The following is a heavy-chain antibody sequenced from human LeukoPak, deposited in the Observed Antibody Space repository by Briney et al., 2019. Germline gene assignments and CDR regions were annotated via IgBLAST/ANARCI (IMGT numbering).Heavy chain of an antibody. CDR3: ARADGSGSYYRSSDY. CDR1: GYTFTSYG. V-gene: IGHV1-18*01. D-gene: IGHD3-10*01. CDR2: ISAYNGNT. J-gene: IGHJ4*02. Sequence: ASVKVSCKASGYTFTSYGISWVRQAPGQGLEWMGWISAYNGNTNYAQKLPGRVTMTTDTSTSTAYMELRSLRSDDTAVYYCARADGSGSYYRSSDYWGQGTLVTVSS.